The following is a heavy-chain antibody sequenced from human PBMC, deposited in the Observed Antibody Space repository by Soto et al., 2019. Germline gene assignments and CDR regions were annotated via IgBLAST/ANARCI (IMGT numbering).Heavy chain of an antibody. Sequence: TSGESLKISCKGSGYSFTSYWIGWVRQMPGKGLEWMGIIYPGDSDTRYSPSFQGQVTISADKSISTAYLQWSSLKASDTAMYYCARPRRGYSSPGDAFDIWGQGTMVTVSS. CDR2: IYPGDSDT. CDR1: GYSFTSYW. CDR3: ARPRRGYSSPGDAFDI. D-gene: IGHD6-19*01. J-gene: IGHJ3*02. V-gene: IGHV5-51*01.